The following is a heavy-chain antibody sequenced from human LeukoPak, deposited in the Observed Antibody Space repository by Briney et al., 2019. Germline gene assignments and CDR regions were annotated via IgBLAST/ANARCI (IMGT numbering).Heavy chain of an antibody. J-gene: IGHJ4*02. CDR2: IYYSGST. CDR1: GGSISSGGYS. CDR3: ARGGGYPDY. V-gene: IGHV4-31*03. D-gene: IGHD2-15*01. Sequence: SETLSLTCTVSGGSISSGGYSWSWIRQHPGKGLEWIGYIYYSGSTYCNPSLKSRVTISVDTSKNQFSLKLSSVTAADTAVYYCARGGGYPDYWGQGTLVTVSS.